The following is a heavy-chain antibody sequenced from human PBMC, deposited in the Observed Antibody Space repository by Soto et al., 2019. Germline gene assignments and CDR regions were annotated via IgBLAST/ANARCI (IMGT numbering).Heavy chain of an antibody. CDR3: ARIAAAGDELEFDY. V-gene: IGHV3-21*01. CDR1: GFTFSSYS. D-gene: IGHD6-13*01. Sequence: GGSLRLSCAASGFTFSSYSMNWVRQAPGKGLEWVSSISSSSSYIYYADSVKGRFTISRDNAKNSLYLQMNSLRAEDTAVYYCARIAAAGDELEFDYWGQGTLVTVSS. CDR2: ISSSSSYI. J-gene: IGHJ4*02.